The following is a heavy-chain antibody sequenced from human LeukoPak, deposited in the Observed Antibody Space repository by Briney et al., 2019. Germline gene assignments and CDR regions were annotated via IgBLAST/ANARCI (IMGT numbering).Heavy chain of an antibody. D-gene: IGHD3-22*01. CDR1: GFTFSSYA. CDR2: ISGSGGST. Sequence: GGSLRLSCAASGFTFSSYAMSWVRQAPGKGLEWVSAISGSGGSTYYADSVKGRFTISRDNSKNTLYLQMNSLRAEDTAVYYCAKAMIISPGLRGYFDYWGQGTLVTVSS. CDR3: AKAMIISPGLRGYFDY. J-gene: IGHJ4*02. V-gene: IGHV3-23*01.